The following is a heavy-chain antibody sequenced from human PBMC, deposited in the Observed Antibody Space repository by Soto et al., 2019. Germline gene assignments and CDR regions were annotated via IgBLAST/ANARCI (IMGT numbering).Heavy chain of an antibody. CDR3: ATFAVVTHLNWFDP. V-gene: IGHV1-24*01. J-gene: IGHJ5*02. CDR2: FDPEDGET. Sequence: GASVKVSCKVSGYTLPELSMHWVRQALGKGLEWMGGFDPEDGETIYAQKFQGRVTMTEDTSTDTAYMELSSLRSEDTAVYYCATFAVVTHLNWFDPWGQGTLVTVSS. D-gene: IGHD2-15*01. CDR1: GYTLPELS.